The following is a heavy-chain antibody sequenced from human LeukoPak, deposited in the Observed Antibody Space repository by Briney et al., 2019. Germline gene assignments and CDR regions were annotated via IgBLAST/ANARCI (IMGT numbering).Heavy chain of an antibody. CDR2: TYYGSEWYN. Sequence: SQTVSLTCGISGDSVSSNSAAWNSIRQSPSRGLEWLGRTYYGSEWYNDYAVSVKSRITINPDTSKNQFSLHLNSVTPENTAVYYCAAALGATTRWFDPWGQGTLVTVSS. CDR1: GDSVSSNSAA. CDR3: AAALGATTRWFDP. V-gene: IGHV6-1*01. J-gene: IGHJ5*02. D-gene: IGHD1-26*01.